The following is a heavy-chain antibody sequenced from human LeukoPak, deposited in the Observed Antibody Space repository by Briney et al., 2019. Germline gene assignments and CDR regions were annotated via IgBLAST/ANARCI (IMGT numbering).Heavy chain of an antibody. J-gene: IGHJ6*03. V-gene: IGHV1-18*01. CDR3: ARADYSGYDPVYYYYYYMDV. CDR1: GYTFTSYG. Sequence: ASVKVSCKASGYTFTSYGISWVRQAPGQGLEWMGWISAYNGNTNYAQKLQGRITMTTDTSTSTAYMELRSLRSDDTAVYYCARADYSGYDPVYYYYYYMDVWGKGTTVTVSS. D-gene: IGHD5-12*01. CDR2: ISAYNGNT.